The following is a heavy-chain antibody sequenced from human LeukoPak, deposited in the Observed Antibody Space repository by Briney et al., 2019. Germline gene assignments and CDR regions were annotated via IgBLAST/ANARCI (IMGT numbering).Heavy chain of an antibody. J-gene: IGHJ6*03. CDR2: IFYSGST. CDR3: AREESSYGSGKNYYYYYMDV. D-gene: IGHD3-10*01. V-gene: IGHV4-59*01. Sequence: PSETLSLTCTVSGGSISSYYWSWIRQPPGKGLEWIGYIFYSGSTNYNPSLKSRVTISVDTSKNQFSLKLSSVTAADTAVYYCAREESSYGSGKNYYYYYMDVWGKGTTVAISS. CDR1: GGSISSYY.